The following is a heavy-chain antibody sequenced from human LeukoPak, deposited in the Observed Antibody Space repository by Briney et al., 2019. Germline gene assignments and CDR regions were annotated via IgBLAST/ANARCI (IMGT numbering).Heavy chain of an antibody. J-gene: IGHJ6*02. V-gene: IGHV4-59*01. CDR1: GGSISSYY. CDR3: ARGVLYCSSTSCYTNYYYGMDV. D-gene: IGHD2-2*02. Sequence: PSETLSLTCTVSGGSISSYYWSWIRQPPGKGLEWIGYIYYSGSTNYNPSLKSRVTIPVDTSKNQFSLKLSSVTAADTAVYYCARGVLYCSSTSCYTNYYYGMDVWGQGTTVTVSS. CDR2: IYYSGST.